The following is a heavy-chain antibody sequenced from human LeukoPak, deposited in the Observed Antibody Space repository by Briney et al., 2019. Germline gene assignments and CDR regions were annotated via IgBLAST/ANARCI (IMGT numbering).Heavy chain of an antibody. V-gene: IGHV3-48*03. Sequence: GGSLRLSCAASGFTFSSYEMNWVRQAPGKGLEWVSYISSSGSTIYYADSVKGRFTISRDNAKNSLYLQMNSLRAEDTAVYYCARDKLLLWFGEISAAFDIWGQGTMVTVSS. J-gene: IGHJ3*02. CDR1: GFTFSSYE. CDR3: ARDKLLLWFGEISAAFDI. D-gene: IGHD3-10*01. CDR2: ISSSGSTI.